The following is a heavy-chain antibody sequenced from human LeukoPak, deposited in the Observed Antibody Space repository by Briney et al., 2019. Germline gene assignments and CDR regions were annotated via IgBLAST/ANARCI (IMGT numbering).Heavy chain of an antibody. Sequence: GGSLRLSCAAPGFTFSSYSMNWVRQAPGKGLEWVSSISSSSSYIYYADSVKGRFTISRDNAKNSLYLQMNSLRAEDTAVYYCARNRAARKGTFDYWGQGTLVTVSS. CDR2: ISSSSSYI. CDR1: GFTFSSYS. V-gene: IGHV3-21*01. J-gene: IGHJ4*02. D-gene: IGHD6-6*01. CDR3: ARNRAARKGTFDY.